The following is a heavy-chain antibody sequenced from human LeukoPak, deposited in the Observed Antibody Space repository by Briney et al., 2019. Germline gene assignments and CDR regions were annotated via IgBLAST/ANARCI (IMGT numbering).Heavy chain of an antibody. CDR1: GGSFSGYY. CDR3: ARHRSYYDSSGPRKLFDY. CDR2: INHSGST. D-gene: IGHD3-22*01. J-gene: IGHJ4*02. V-gene: IGHV4-34*01. Sequence: SETLSLTCAVYGGSFSGYYWSWIRQPPGKGLEWIGEINHSGSTNYNPSLKSRVTISVDTSKNQFSLKLSSVTAADTAVYYCARHRSYYDSSGPRKLFDYWGQGTLVTVSS.